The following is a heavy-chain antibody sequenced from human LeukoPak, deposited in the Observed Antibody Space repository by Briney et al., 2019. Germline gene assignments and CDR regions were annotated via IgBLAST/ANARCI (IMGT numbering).Heavy chain of an antibody. V-gene: IGHV3-15*04. D-gene: IGHD3/OR15-3a*01. CDR3: TTIGPWTDYYPFDY. Sequence: PGGSLRLSCAASGFPFSNAWMSWVRRAPGKGLEWVGHIGTKSEGGTTDYAAPVKGRFTISRDDSQNALFLQMNSLKTEDTAMYHCTTIGPWTDYYPFDYWGQGTLVTVSS. J-gene: IGHJ4*02. CDR2: IGTKSEGGTT. CDR1: GFPFSNAW.